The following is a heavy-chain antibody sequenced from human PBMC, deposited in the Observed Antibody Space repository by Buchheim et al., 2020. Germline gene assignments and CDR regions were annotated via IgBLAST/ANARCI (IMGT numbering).Heavy chain of an antibody. J-gene: IGHJ4*02. Sequence: QLQLQESGPGLVKPSETLSLTCTVSGDSISSGNYYWGWIRQSPGKGLEWIGHMLYSGTTYYSPSLKSRGTMSVDPSKNQFSLKLSTVTAADTAVYFCVRGADGGLAAYWGQGTL. V-gene: IGHV4-39*01. D-gene: IGHD4-23*01. CDR3: VRGADGGLAAY. CDR1: GDSISSGNYY. CDR2: MLYSGTT.